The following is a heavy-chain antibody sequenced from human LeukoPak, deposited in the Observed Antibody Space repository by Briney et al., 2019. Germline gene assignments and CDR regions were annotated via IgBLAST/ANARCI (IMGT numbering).Heavy chain of an antibody. D-gene: IGHD4-17*01. CDR3: ARSHYGDYLYWYFDL. J-gene: IGHJ2*01. Sequence: SQTLSLTCTVSGGSISSGGYYWSWIRQHPGKGLERIGYIYYSGSTYYNPSLKSRVTISVDTSKNQFSLKLSSVTAADTAVYYCARSHYGDYLYWYFDLWGRGTLVTVSS. CDR1: GGSISSGGYY. V-gene: IGHV4-31*03. CDR2: IYYSGST.